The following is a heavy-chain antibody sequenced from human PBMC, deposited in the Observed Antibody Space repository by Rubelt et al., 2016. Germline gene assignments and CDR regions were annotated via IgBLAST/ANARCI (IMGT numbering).Heavy chain of an antibody. J-gene: IGHJ4*02. CDR3: AKDADALVLGLFDY. Sequence: EVHLLESGGGLVQPAGSLRLSCAASGFTFSSYAMSWVRQAPGKGLEWVSAISNSGDSTYHTDSVKGRFTISRDNSKNTRYLQRNSLRSEDTAVYYCAKDADALVLGLFDYWGQGTLVTVSS. V-gene: IGHV3-23*01. CDR1: GFTFSSYA. CDR2: ISNSGDST. D-gene: IGHD3-22*01.